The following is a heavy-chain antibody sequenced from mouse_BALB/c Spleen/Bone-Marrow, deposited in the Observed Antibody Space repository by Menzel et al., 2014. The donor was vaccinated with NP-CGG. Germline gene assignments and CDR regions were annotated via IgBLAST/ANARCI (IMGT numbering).Heavy chain of an antibody. J-gene: IGHJ4*01. CDR3: GSCAMDY. CDR2: IDPSNGNN. V-gene: IGHV14-3*02. CDR1: GFNIKDTY. Sequence: EVQLQQSGAELVKPGPSVKLSCTASGFNIKDTYMHYVKQKPEQGLVWIGRIDPSNGNNKYDPKFQGKATITADTSSNSAYVKLNSLTSEDAAVYDGGSCAMDYWGQGTSVTVSS.